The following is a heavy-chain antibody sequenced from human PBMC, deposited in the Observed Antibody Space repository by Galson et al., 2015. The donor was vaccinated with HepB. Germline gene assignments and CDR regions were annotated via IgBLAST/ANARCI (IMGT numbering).Heavy chain of an antibody. V-gene: IGHV1-18*04. CDR2: ISAYSGNT. D-gene: IGHD6-13*01. CDR3: ARAGLPAAGIHNDAFDI. Sequence: SVKVSCKASGYTFSSYGISWVRQAPGQGLEWMGWISAYSGNTNYAQKFQGRVTMTTDTSTSTAYMELRSLRSDDTAVYYCARAGLPAAGIHNDAFDIWGQGTMVTVSS. J-gene: IGHJ3*02. CDR1: GYTFSSYG.